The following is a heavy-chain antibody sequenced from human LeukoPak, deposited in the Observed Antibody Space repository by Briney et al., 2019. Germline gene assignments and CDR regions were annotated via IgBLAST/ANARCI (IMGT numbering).Heavy chain of an antibody. CDR2: IYHSGST. Sequence: PSGTLSLTCAVSGGSISSSNWWSWVRQPPGKGLEWIGEIYHSGSTNYNPSLKSRVTISVDKSKNQFSLKLSSVTAADTAVYYCARRNYYGSRSYNYFDYWGQGTLVTVSS. CDR1: GGSISSSNW. J-gene: IGHJ4*02. CDR3: ARRNYYGSRSYNYFDY. D-gene: IGHD3-10*01. V-gene: IGHV4-4*02.